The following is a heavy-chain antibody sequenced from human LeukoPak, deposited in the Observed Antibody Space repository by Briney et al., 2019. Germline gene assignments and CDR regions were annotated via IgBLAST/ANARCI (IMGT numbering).Heavy chain of an antibody. CDR1: GFTFSKYG. V-gene: IGHV3-33*06. CDR2: IWFDEKNK. J-gene: IGHJ4*02. D-gene: IGHD6-19*01. Sequence: PGGSLRLSCAASGFTFSKYGMHWVRRAPGKGLEWVAVIWFDEKNKYYADSVKGRFTISRDNSKNTLYLEMNSLRADDTAVYYCAKDRAVAGTDARYYFDYWGQGTLVTVSA. CDR3: AKDRAVAGTDARYYFDY.